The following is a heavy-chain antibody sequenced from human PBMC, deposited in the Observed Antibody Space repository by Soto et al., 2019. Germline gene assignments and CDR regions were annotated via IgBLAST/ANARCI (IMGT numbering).Heavy chain of an antibody. V-gene: IGHV4-61*01. J-gene: IGHJ6*03. CDR2: IYYSGST. CDR3: ARHLRNYGPFPSHSGHMDV. Sequence: SETLSLTCTVSGGSVSSGSYYWSWIRQPPGKGLEWIGYIYYSGSTNYNPSLKSRVTISVDTSKNQFSLKLSSVTAADTAVYYCARHLRNYGPFPSHSGHMDVWGKGTTVTVSS. CDR1: GGSVSSGSYY. D-gene: IGHD1-7*01.